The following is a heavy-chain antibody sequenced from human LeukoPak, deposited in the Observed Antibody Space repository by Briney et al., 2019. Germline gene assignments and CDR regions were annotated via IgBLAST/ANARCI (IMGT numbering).Heavy chain of an antibody. V-gene: IGHV4-59*08. CDR3: ARLPLRSHFDY. CDR1: GGSISSYY. CDR2: IYYSGST. Sequence: SETLSLTCTVSGGSISSYYWSWIRQPPGKGLEWIGYIYYSGSTNYNPSLKSRVTISVDTSKNQFSLKLSSVTAADTAVYYCARLPLRSHFDYWGQGTLVTVSS. J-gene: IGHJ4*02.